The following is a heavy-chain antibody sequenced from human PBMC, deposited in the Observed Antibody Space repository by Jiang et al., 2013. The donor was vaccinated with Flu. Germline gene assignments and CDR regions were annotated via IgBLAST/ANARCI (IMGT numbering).Heavy chain of an antibody. CDR1: GFTFSSYS. J-gene: IGHJ2*01. V-gene: IGHV3-21*01. D-gene: IGHD3-22*01. CDR3: VRAPTRYYYDSSSWYFDL. CDR2: ISSSSSYI. Sequence: ASGFTFSSYSMNWVRQAPGKGLEWVSSISSSSSYIYYADSVKGRFTISRDNAKNSLYLQMNSLRAEDTAVYYCVRAPTRYYYDSSSWYFDLWGRGTLVTVSS.